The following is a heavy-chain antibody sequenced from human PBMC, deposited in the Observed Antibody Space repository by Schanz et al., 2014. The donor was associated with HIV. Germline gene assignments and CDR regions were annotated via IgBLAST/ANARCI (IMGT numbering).Heavy chain of an antibody. CDR2: IKEDGREI. J-gene: IGHJ4*02. D-gene: IGHD6-19*01. Sequence: EVQLVESGGGLVQPGGSLRLSCAASEFNFRGSWMGWVRQAPGKGLEWVANIKEDGREINYVDSVKGRFTIFRDNAKNSLYLQMNRLRGDDTAVYYCVKELVAGPKSYFDYWGQGTLVTVSS. CDR1: EFNFRGSW. V-gene: IGHV3-7*01. CDR3: VKELVAGPKSYFDY.